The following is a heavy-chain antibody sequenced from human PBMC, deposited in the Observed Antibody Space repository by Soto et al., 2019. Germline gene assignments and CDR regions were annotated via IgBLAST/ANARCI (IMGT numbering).Heavy chain of an antibody. Sequence: GGSLRLSCAASGFTFSSYGMHWVRQAPGKGLEWVAVISYDGSNKYYADSVKGRFTISRDNSKNTLYLQMNSLRAEDTAVYYCAKGEWLFYLYFQHWGQGTLVTVSS. CDR3: AKGEWLFYLYFQH. CDR2: ISYDGSNK. D-gene: IGHD3-3*01. V-gene: IGHV3-30*18. J-gene: IGHJ1*01. CDR1: GFTFSSYG.